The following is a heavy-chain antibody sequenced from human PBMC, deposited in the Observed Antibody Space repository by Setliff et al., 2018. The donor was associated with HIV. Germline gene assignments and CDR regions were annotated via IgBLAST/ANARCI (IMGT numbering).Heavy chain of an antibody. J-gene: IGHJ4*02. CDR2: INAGKGNT. D-gene: IGHD3-22*01. CDR1: GYTFTSYT. CDR3: ARDKYYHDTSGPPLDY. Sequence: ASVKVSCKASGYTFTSYTLHWVRQAPGQRLEWMGWINAGKGNTKYSQKFQGRVTITRDTSASTAYLDLSSLRSEDTAVYYCARDKYYHDTSGPPLDYWGQGTLVTVSS. V-gene: IGHV1-3*01.